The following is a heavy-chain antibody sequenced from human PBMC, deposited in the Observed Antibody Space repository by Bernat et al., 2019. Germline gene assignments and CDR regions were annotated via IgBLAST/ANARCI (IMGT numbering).Heavy chain of an antibody. J-gene: IGHJ4*02. V-gene: IGHV3-74*02. CDR3: ARVADSAITIFGVVYYFDY. D-gene: IGHD3-3*01. CDR2: INSDGSST. CDR1: GFTFSSYG. Sequence: VQLVESGGGVVQPGRSLRLSCAASGFTFSSYGMHWVRQAPGKGLVWVSRINSDGSSTSYADSVKGRFTISRDNAKNTLYLQMNSLRAEDTAVYYCARVADSAITIFGVVYYFDYWGQGTLVTVSS.